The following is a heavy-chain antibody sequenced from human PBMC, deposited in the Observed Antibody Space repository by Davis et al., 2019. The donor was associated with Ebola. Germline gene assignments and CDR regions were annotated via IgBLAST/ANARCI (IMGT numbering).Heavy chain of an antibody. Sequence: GGSLRLSCAASGFTFSTYAMSWVRQAPGKGLEWVSGISRSVGSTHYADSVKGRFTISRDNSKNTLYLQMNSLRDEDTAVYYCARGKYSGYDYSIDYWGQGTLVTVSS. J-gene: IGHJ4*02. V-gene: IGHV3-23*01. CDR2: ISRSVGST. CDR3: ARGKYSGYDYSIDY. CDR1: GFTFSTYA. D-gene: IGHD5-12*01.